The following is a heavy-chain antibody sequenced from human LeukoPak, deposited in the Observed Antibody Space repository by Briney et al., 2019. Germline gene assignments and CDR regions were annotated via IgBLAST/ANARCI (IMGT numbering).Heavy chain of an antibody. J-gene: IGHJ3*02. D-gene: IGHD3-9*01. CDR2: IYYSGST. V-gene: IGHV4-39*01. Sequence: SETLSLTCTVSGGSISSSSYYWGWIRQPPGKGLEWIGSIYYSGSTYYNPSLKSRVTISVDTSKNQFSLKLSSVTAADTAVCYCARHPTLRYFDWLSSVGAFDIWGQGTMVTVSS. CDR3: ARHPTLRYFDWLSSVGAFDI. CDR1: GGSISSSSYY.